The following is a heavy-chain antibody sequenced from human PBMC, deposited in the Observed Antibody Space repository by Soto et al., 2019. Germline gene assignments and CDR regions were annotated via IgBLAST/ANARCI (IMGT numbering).Heavy chain of an antibody. D-gene: IGHD6-19*01. Sequence: PGGSLRLSCEASGFTFSDYYMRWIRQVPGRGLECLSYVSSDGGFTHYADSVQGRFTISRDNTKNSLFLEMKGLRAEDTAVYYCAKDLIAVVPSSIDYWGQGTLVTVSS. V-gene: IGHV3-11*05. CDR3: AKDLIAVVPSSIDY. CDR1: GFTFSDYY. J-gene: IGHJ4*02. CDR2: VSSDGGFT.